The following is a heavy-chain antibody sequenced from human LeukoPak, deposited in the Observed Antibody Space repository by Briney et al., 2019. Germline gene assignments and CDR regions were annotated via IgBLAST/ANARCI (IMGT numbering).Heavy chain of an antibody. CDR3: ARESRYCSSTSCYTSYYYYYMDV. Sequence: ASVKVSCKASGGTFNSYAISWVRQAPGQGLEWMGGIIPMSDTANYPQKFRGRLTITADIPTSTVYMELSSLRSEDTAVYYCARESRYCSSTSCYTSYYYYYMDVWGKGTTVTVSS. D-gene: IGHD2-2*02. J-gene: IGHJ6*03. V-gene: IGHV1-69*06. CDR2: IIPMSDTA. CDR1: GGTFNSYA.